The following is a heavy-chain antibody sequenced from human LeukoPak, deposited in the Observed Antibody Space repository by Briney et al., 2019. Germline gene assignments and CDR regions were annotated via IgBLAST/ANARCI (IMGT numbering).Heavy chain of an antibody. CDR3: AKDSGGPPGGSSNFQH. D-gene: IGHD1-26*01. CDR1: GFTFDDYA. V-gene: IGHV3-9*01. J-gene: IGHJ1*01. Sequence: GGSLRLSCAASGFTFDDYAMHWVRQAPGKGLEWVSGISWNSGSIGYADSVKGRFTISRDNAKNSLYLQMNSLRAEDTALYYCAKDSGGPPGGSSNFQHWGQGTLVTVSS. CDR2: ISWNSGSI.